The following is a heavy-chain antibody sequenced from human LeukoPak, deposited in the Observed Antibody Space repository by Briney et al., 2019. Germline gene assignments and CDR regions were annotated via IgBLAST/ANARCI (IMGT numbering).Heavy chain of an antibody. D-gene: IGHD1-20*01. V-gene: IGHV4-59*08. Sequence: SETLSLTCTVSGGSISSYYWSWIRQPPGKGLEWIGYIYYSGSTNYNPSLKSRVTISVDTSKNQFSLKVSSVTAADTAVYYCARAYDWNEDFYDYWGQGTLVKVSS. CDR3: ARAYDWNEDFYDY. CDR2: IYYSGST. J-gene: IGHJ4*02. CDR1: GGSISSYY.